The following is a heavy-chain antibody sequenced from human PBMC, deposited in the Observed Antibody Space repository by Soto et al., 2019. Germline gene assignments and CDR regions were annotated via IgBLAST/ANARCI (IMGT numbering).Heavy chain of an antibody. D-gene: IGHD2-2*01. CDR2: IYYSGST. CDR3: ARSLVVVPAMDLYNWFDP. Sequence: SETLSLTCTVSGGSISSSSYYWGWIRQPPGKGLEWIGSIYYSGSTYYNPSLKSRVTISVDTSKNQFSLKLSSVTAADTAVYYCARSLVVVPAMDLYNWFDPWGQGTLVTVSS. CDR1: GGSISSSSYY. J-gene: IGHJ5*02. V-gene: IGHV4-39*07.